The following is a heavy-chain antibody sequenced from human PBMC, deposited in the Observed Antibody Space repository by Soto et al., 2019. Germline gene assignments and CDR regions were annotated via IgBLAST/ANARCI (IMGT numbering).Heavy chain of an antibody. CDR2: IIPILGIA. Sequence: ASVKVSCKASGGTFSSYTISWVRQAPGQGLEWMGRIIPILGIANYAQKFQGRVTITADKSTSTAYMELSSLRSEDTAVYYCASPLAAAGTDAFDIWGQGTMVTVSS. CDR3: ASPLAAAGTDAFDI. J-gene: IGHJ3*02. V-gene: IGHV1-69*02. D-gene: IGHD6-13*01. CDR1: GGTFSSYT.